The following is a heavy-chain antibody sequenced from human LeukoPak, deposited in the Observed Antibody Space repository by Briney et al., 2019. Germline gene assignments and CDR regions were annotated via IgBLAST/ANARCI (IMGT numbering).Heavy chain of an antibody. CDR2: FYYAGST. V-gene: IGHV4-59*01. Sequence: SETLSLTCTVIGDSNRSFLWRWIRQSPGKGLEWIGFFYYAGSTNYNPSLKSRVAISVDTSKNQLSLNLSSVTAADTALYYCARLPYAGQGYFEDWGQGALVTVSS. CDR3: ARLPYAGQGYFED. J-gene: IGHJ4*02. CDR1: GDSNRSFL.